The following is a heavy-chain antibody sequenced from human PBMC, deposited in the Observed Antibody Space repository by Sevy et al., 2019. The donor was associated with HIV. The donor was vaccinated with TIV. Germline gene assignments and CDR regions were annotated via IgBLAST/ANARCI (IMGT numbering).Heavy chain of an antibody. CDR3: ANGDYYFDY. CDR2: IRYDGNNK. V-gene: IGHV3-30*02. J-gene: IGHJ4*02. D-gene: IGHD2-21*02. CDR1: GFTFRTYG. Sequence: GGSLRLSCAASGFTFRTYGMQWVRQAPGKGLEWVAFIRYDGNNKYYIDPVKGRFTISRDNSKNTLYLHMNSLRAEDTAVYYCANGDYYFDYWGQGTLVTVSS.